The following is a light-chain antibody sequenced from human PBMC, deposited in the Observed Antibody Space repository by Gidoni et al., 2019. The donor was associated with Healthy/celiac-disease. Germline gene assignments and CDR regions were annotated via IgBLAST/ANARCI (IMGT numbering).Light chain of an antibody. V-gene: IGKV1-39*01. CDR2: AAS. Sequence: DIQMTQSPSSLSASVVDRVTITCRASQSIRSYLNWYQQKPGKAHKLLIDAASSLQSWVPSRFSGSGSGTDFTLTISSLQPEEFATYYCQQSYSTPPLTFGGGTEVEIK. CDR3: QQSYSTPPLT. CDR1: QSIRSY. J-gene: IGKJ4*01.